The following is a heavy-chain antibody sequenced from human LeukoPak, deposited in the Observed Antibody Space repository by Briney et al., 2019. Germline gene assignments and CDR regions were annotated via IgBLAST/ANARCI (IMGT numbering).Heavy chain of an antibody. Sequence: GSVKVSCKASGYTFRDFGISWVRQAPGQGLEWMGWITTYNGNTNYIQKLQGRVTMTTDTSTSTAYMELRSLRSDDTAVYYCATGPYYDSWSGAGYWGQGTLVTVSS. V-gene: IGHV1-18*01. D-gene: IGHD3-3*01. CDR2: ITTYNGNT. CDR3: ATGPYYDSWSGAGY. CDR1: GYTFRDFG. J-gene: IGHJ4*02.